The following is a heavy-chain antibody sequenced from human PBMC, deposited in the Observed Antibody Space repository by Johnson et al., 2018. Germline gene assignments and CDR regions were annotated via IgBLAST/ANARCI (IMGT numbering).Heavy chain of an antibody. D-gene: IGHD3-10*01. V-gene: IGHV3-9*01. J-gene: IGHJ6*03. CDR1: GFSFDDYA. Sequence: VQLVQSGGGLVQPGRSLRLSCAASGFSFDDYAMHWVRQAPGKGLEWVSGISWNSDTIAYADSVKGRFTISRDNAKKYLYLQMNSLKTEDTALYYCAKDIMVEGYYLYYMDVWGKGTTVTVSS. CDR3: AKDIMVEGYYLYYMDV. CDR2: ISWNSDTI.